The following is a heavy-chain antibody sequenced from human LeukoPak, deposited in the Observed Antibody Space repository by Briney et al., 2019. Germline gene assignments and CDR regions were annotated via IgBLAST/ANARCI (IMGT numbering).Heavy chain of an antibody. CDR1: GGPLSGYL. J-gene: IGHJ4*02. CDR2: IHNSGTT. D-gene: IGHD3-10*01. V-gene: IGHV4-34*01. Sequence: SETLSLTCAVSGGPLSGYLWSWIRQSSGKGLEWIGEIHNSGTTNYNPSLNSRVTISEDTSKNQFYLNLSSVTAADTAVYYCARRYYYNLGSFPFDFWGQGTLVTVSS. CDR3: ARRYYYNLGSFPFDF.